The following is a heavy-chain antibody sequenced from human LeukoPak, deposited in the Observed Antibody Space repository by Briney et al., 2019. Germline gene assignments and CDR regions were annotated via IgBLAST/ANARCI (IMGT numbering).Heavy chain of an antibody. D-gene: IGHD4-11*01. CDR2: IKEDGSEK. J-gene: IGHJ4*02. V-gene: IGHV3-7*01. Sequence: PGGSLRLSCASSGFTFSSYAMSWVRQAPGKGLEWVANIKEDGSEKYYVDSVKGRFTISRDNAKNSLYLQMNSLRAEDTAVYYCARADSVDYWGQGTLVTVSS. CDR1: GFTFSSYA. CDR3: ARADSVDY.